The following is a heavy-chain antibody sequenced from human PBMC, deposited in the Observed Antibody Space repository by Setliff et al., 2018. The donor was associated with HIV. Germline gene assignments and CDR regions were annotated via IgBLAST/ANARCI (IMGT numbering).Heavy chain of an antibody. CDR3: AREDYYYYGMDV. CDR2: IHPSGGST. CDR1: GYTFTNYY. J-gene: IGHJ6*02. V-gene: IGHV1-46*01. Sequence: ASVKVSCKASGYTFTNYYIHWVRQAPGQGLEWMGVIHPSGGSTSYAQNFQDRVTMTRDTSTSTVYMELSSLRSEDTAVYYCAREDYYYYGMDVWGQGTTVTVSS.